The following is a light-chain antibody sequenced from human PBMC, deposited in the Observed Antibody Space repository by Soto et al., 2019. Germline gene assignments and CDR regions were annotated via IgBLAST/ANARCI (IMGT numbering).Light chain of an antibody. Sequence: EIVLTQSPGTLSLSPGERATLSCRASQSVSSTYLGWYQQKPGQAPRLLIYGASSRATGIPDRFSGSGSGTVFTLTIARLEPEDFAVYYCQLYGNSPPRACGQGTKVEIK. CDR2: GAS. V-gene: IGKV3-20*01. CDR3: QLYGNSPPRA. J-gene: IGKJ1*01. CDR1: QSVSSTY.